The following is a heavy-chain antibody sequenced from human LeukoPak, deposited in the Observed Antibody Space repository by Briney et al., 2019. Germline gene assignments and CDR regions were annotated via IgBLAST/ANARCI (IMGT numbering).Heavy chain of an antibody. CDR1: GFTFGSYS. D-gene: IGHD3-9*01. CDR2: ISSSSSYI. CDR3: ARDVYYDILTGYYTFDAFDI. J-gene: IGHJ3*02. V-gene: IGHV3-21*01. Sequence: GGSLRLSCAASGFTFGSYSMNWVRQAPGKGLEWVSSISSSSSYIYYADSVKGRFTISRDNAKNSLYLQMNSLRAEDTAVYYCARDVYYDILTGYYTFDAFDIWGQGTMVTVSS.